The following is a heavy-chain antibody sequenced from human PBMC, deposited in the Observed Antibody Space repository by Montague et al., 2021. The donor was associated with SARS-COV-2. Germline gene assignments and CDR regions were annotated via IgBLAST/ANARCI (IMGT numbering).Heavy chain of an antibody. CDR1: GASVRTYY. V-gene: IGHV4-4*07. D-gene: IGHD5-12*01. CDR2: LYTSGST. CDR3: ARDGDDYSFAYYHEMDV. Sequence: SETLSLTCTVSGASVRTYYWGWIRQPAGKKLEWVGRLYTSGSTYYNPSFKSRVTMSVDTSKNLFSLTLSSMTDADTAVYYCARDGDDYSFAYYHEMDVWGQGIAVSVSS. J-gene: IGHJ6*02.